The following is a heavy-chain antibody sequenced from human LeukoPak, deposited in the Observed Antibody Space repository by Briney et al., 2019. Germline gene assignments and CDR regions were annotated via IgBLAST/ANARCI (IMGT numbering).Heavy chain of an antibody. J-gene: IGHJ5*02. V-gene: IGHV4-39*01. CDR2: VYYSGST. D-gene: IGHD2-8*01. CDR1: SGSIGSSSNY. CDR3: ARASFNVVFGNWFDP. Sequence: SETLSLTCTVSSGSIGSSSNYWGWIRQAPGKGLEWVGNVYYSGSTFYNPSLKSRVTISVDTSKNRFSLKLRSVTAADTAIYYCARASFNVVFGNWFDPWGQGTLVTVSS.